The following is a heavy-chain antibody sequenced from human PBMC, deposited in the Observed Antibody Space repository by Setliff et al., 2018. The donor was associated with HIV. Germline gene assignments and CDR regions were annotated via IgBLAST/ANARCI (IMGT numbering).Heavy chain of an antibody. D-gene: IGHD6-13*01. CDR2: SYTSGRT. J-gene: IGHJ4*02. CDR3: AIGAIAAAGDFDY. V-gene: IGHV4-4*07. CDR1: GGFISRYY. Sequence: PSETLSLTCTVSGGFISRYYWNWIRQPAGKGLEWIGRSYTSGRTNYNPSLKSRVTMSVDTSKNQFSLRLSSVTAADTAVYYCAIGAIAAAGDFDYWGQGTLVTVSS.